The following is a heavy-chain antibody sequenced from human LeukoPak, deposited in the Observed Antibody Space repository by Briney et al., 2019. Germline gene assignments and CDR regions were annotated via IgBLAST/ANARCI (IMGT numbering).Heavy chain of an antibody. CDR1: GYTFTGYY. CDR2: INPNSGGT. CDR3: ARGDCSSTSCYYYYYYMDV. Sequence: GASVKVSCKASGYTFTGYYMHWVRQAPGQGLEWMGWINPNSGGTNYAQKFQGRVTMTRDTSISTAYMELSRLRSDDTTVYYCARGDCSSTSCYYYYYYMDVWGKGTTVTVSS. J-gene: IGHJ6*03. D-gene: IGHD2-2*01. V-gene: IGHV1-2*02.